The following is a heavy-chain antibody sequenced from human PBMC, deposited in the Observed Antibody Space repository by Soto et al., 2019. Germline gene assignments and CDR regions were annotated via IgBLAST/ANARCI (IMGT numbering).Heavy chain of an antibody. CDR3: ARDLRNIVVVPAAITGYNYYYYYGMDV. J-gene: IGHJ6*02. Sequence: ASVKVSCKASGGTFSSYAISWVRQAPGQGLEWMGGIIPIFGTANYAQKFQGRGTITADEATGTAYMELSSLRSEDTAVYYCARDLRNIVVVPAAITGYNYYYYYGMDVWGQGTTVTVSS. CDR2: IIPIFGTA. D-gene: IGHD2-2*02. CDR1: GGTFSSYA. V-gene: IGHV1-69*13.